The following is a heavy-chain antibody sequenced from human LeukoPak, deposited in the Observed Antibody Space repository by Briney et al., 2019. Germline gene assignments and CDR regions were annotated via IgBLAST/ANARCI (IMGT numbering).Heavy chain of an antibody. V-gene: IGHV4-39*01. CDR1: NGSISSRSFH. Sequence: SETLSLTCTVSNGSISSRSFHWGWIRQPPGKGLEWIRSIYHSGKTYYDPSLKSRVTISVDTSKNQFSLKLTAVTAADTAVYYCARQGASSWYTLYFYGMDVWGQGTTVTVSS. CDR2: IYHSGKT. J-gene: IGHJ6*02. CDR3: ARQGASSWYTLYFYGMDV. D-gene: IGHD6-13*01.